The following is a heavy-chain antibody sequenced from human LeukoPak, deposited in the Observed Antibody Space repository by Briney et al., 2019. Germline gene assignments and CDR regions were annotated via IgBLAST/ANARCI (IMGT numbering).Heavy chain of an antibody. D-gene: IGHD1-7*01. CDR3: AREAKLELLGNPHYYYYYMDV. CDR1: GGTFSSYA. CDR2: IIPIFGTA. Sequence: GSSVKVSCKASGGTFSSYAISWVRQVPGQGLEWMGGIIPIFGTANYAQKFQGRVTITTDESTSTAYMELSSLRSEDTAVYYCAREAKLELLGNPHYYYYYMDVWGKGTTVTVSS. V-gene: IGHV1-69*05. J-gene: IGHJ6*03.